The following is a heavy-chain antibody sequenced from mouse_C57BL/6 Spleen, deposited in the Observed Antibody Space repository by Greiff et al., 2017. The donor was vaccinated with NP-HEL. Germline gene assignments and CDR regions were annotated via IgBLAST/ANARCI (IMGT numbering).Heavy chain of an antibody. CDR3: ARGPALDY. CDR1: GYTFTSYW. Sequence: QVQLQQPGAELVRPGYSVKLSCKASGYTFTSYWMHWVKQRPIQGLEWIGNIDPSDSETHYNQKFKDKATLTVDKSSSTAYMQLSSLTSEGSAVYYCARGPALDYWGQGTTLTVSS. CDR2: IDPSDSET. D-gene: IGHD1-2*01. J-gene: IGHJ2*01. V-gene: IGHV1-52*01.